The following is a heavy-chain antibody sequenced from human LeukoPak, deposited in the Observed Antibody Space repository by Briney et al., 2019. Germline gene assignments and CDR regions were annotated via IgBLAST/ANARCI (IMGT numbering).Heavy chain of an antibody. CDR3: ARGHPYYYDSSGYPWFDP. V-gene: IGHV4-30-2*01. CDR1: GGSISSGGYS. CDR2: IYHSGST. D-gene: IGHD3-22*01. Sequence: SETLSLTCAVSGGSISSGGYSWSWIRQPPGKGLEWIGYIYHSGSTYYNPSLKSRVTISVDTSKNQFSLKLSSVTAADTAVYYCARGHPYYYDSSGYPWFDPWGQGTLVTVSS. J-gene: IGHJ5*02.